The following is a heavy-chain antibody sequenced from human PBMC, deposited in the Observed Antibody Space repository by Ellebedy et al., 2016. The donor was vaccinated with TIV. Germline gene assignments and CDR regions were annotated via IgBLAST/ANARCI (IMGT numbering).Heavy chain of an antibody. CDR2: IYTSGST. Sequence: SETLSLXXTVSGGSISSYYWSWIRQPAGKGLEWIGRIYTSGSTNYNPSLKSRVTMSVDTSKNQFSLKLSSVTAADTAVYYCAREYYDILTGYPYYFDYWGQGTLVTVSS. D-gene: IGHD3-9*01. J-gene: IGHJ4*02. V-gene: IGHV4-4*07. CDR3: AREYYDILTGYPYYFDY. CDR1: GGSISSYY.